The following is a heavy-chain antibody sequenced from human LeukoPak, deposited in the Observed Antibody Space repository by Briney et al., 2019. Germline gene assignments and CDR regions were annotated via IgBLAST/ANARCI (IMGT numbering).Heavy chain of an antibody. CDR3: ARGRQIADPAAGTGWFDP. D-gene: IGHD6-13*01. Sequence: SETLSLTCTVSGGSISSYYWSWIRQPPGKGLEWIGEINHSGSTNYSPSLKSRVTISVDTSKNQFSLKLSSVTAADTAVYYCARGRQIADPAAGTGWFDPWGQGTLVTVSS. CDR1: GGSISSYY. J-gene: IGHJ5*02. V-gene: IGHV4-34*01. CDR2: INHSGST.